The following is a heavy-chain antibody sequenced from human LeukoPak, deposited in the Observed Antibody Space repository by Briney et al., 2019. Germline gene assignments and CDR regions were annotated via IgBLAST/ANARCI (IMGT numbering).Heavy chain of an antibody. CDR1: GYTFTGYY. J-gene: IGHJ4*02. CDR2: INPNSGGT. D-gene: IGHD2-15*01. CDR3: ARGGLDIVVVVAATVFDY. V-gene: IGHV1-2*02. Sequence: ASVKVSCKPSGYTFTGYYMHWVRQAPGQGLEWMGWINPNSGGTNYAQKLQGRVTMTRDTSISTAYIELSRLRSDDTAVYYCARGGLDIVVVVAATVFDYWGQGTLVTVSS.